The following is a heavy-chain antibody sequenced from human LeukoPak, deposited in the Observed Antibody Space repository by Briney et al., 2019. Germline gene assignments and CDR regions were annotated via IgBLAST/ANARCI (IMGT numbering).Heavy chain of an antibody. Sequence: GGSLRLSCAASGFTVSSNYMSWVRQAPGKGLEWVSVIYSGGSTYYADSVKGRFTISRDNSKNTLYLQMNSLRAEDTAVYYCARGSGGVYGEAFDIWGQGTMVTVSS. CDR2: IYSGGST. V-gene: IGHV3-53*01. CDR1: GFTVSSNY. D-gene: IGHD5/OR15-5a*01. CDR3: ARGSGGVYGEAFDI. J-gene: IGHJ3*02.